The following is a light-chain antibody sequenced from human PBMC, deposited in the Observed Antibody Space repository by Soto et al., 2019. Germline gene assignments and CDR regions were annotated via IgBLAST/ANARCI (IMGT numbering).Light chain of an antibody. J-gene: IGLJ3*02. CDR2: DVS. CDR1: SSDVGGYNY. Sequence: QSALTQPRSVSGSPGQSVTISCTGTSSDVGGYNYVSWYQQHPDKAPKLMIYDVSQRPSGVPDRFSGSKSGNTASLTISGLQAEDEADYYCCSYGGGYRMFGGGTKLTVL. CDR3: CSYGGGYRM. V-gene: IGLV2-11*01.